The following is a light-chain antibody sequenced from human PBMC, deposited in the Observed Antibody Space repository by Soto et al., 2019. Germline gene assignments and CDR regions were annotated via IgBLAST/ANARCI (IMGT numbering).Light chain of an antibody. CDR1: QSVSSNY. J-gene: IGKJ5*01. CDR2: GVS. V-gene: IGKV3-20*01. Sequence: ETVLTQSPGTLSLSPGERATLSCRASQSVSSNYLVWYQQKPGQAPRLLISGVSTRATGIPDRFSGSGSGTDFTLTISRLEPEDVAVYYCQQYAPLPAITFGQGTRVEIK. CDR3: QQYAPLPAIT.